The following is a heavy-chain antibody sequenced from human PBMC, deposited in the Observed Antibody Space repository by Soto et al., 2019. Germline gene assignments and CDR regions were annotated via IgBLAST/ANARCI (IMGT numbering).Heavy chain of an antibody. CDR2: IYYVGSI. CDR3: ARRVYGDYFDY. CDR1: GGSISSTSYY. J-gene: IGHJ4*02. D-gene: IGHD4-17*01. V-gene: IGHV4-39*01. Sequence: SETLSLTCTVSGGSISSTSYYWDWIRQPPGKGLEWIGSIYYVGSIYYNPSLKSRVTMSVDTSKNQFSLKLSSVTAADTAVYYCARRVYGDYFDYWGQGTLVTVSS.